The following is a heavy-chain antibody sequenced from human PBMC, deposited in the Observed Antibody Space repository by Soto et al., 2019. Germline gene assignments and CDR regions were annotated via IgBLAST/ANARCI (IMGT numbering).Heavy chain of an antibody. CDR3: AKDLGPADYDYVWGSYRFPDY. CDR2: ISYDGSNK. V-gene: IGHV3-30*18. J-gene: IGHJ4*02. D-gene: IGHD3-16*02. Sequence: GGSLRLSCAASGFTFSSYGMHWVRQAPGKGLEWVAVISYDGSNKYYADSVKGRFTISRDNSKNTLYLQMNSLRAEDTAVYYCAKDLGPADYDYVWGSYRFPDYWGQGTLVTVSS. CDR1: GFTFSSYG.